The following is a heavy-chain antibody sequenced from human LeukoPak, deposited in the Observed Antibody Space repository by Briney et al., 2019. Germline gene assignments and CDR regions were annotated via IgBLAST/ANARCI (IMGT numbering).Heavy chain of an antibody. CDR2: ISYDGSNK. V-gene: IGHV3-30*18. J-gene: IGHJ4*02. CDR1: GFTFSSYG. D-gene: IGHD1-26*01. CDR3: AKRGAEVGATVAPGDY. Sequence: GSLRLSCAASGFTFSSYGMHWVRQAPGKGLEWVAVISYDGSNKYYADSVKGRFTISRDNSKNPLYLQMNSLRAEDTAVYYCAKRGAEVGATVAPGDYWGQGTLVTVSS.